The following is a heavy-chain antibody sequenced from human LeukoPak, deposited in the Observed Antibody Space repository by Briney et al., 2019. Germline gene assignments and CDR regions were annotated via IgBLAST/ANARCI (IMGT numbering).Heavy chain of an antibody. V-gene: IGHV1-46*01. Sequence: VASVKVSCKASGYTFTSYYMHWVRQAPGQGLEWMGIINPRGGSTSYAQKFQGRVTMTRDMSTSTVYMELSSLRFEDTAVYYCAGTEAVTARTLDYWGQGTLVTVSS. CDR3: AGTEAVTARTLDY. D-gene: IGHD6-19*01. CDR2: INPRGGST. J-gene: IGHJ4*02. CDR1: GYTFTSYY.